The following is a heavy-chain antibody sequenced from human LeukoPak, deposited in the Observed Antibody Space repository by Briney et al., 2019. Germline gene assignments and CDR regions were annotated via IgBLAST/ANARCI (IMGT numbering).Heavy chain of an antibody. CDR2: ISYDGSNK. V-gene: IGHV3-30*01. Sequence: GGSLRLSCAASGFTFSSYAMHWVRQAPGKGLEWVAVISYDGSNKYYADSVKGRFTIPRDNSKNTLYLQMNSLRAEDTAVYYCARSYYYDSSGYYDYWGQGTLVTVSS. CDR3: ARSYYYDSSGYYDY. CDR1: GFTFSSYA. D-gene: IGHD3-22*01. J-gene: IGHJ4*02.